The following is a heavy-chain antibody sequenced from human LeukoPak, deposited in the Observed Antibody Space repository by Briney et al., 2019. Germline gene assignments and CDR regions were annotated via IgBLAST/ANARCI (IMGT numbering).Heavy chain of an antibody. J-gene: IGHJ4*02. V-gene: IGHV4-59*01. D-gene: IGHD5-12*01. CDR2: IYYSGST. Sequence: SATLSLTCTVSGGSISSYYWSWIRQPPGKGLEWIGYIYYSGSTNYNPSLKSRVTISVDTSKNQFSLKLSSVTAADTAVYYCARGGYSDHFDYWGQGTLVTVSS. CDR3: ARGGYSDHFDY. CDR1: GGSISSYY.